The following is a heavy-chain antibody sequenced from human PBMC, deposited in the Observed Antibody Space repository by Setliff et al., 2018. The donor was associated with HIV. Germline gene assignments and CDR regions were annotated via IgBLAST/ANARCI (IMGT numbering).Heavy chain of an antibody. CDR3: ARDWNYVVDV. CDR2: MNPNSGNT. J-gene: IGHJ6*04. Sequence: ASVKVSCKASGYTFTTYDINWVRQATGQGLEWMGRMNPNSGNTEYAQQFQGRVTMTRNTSISTAYMELSSLRSEDTAIYYCARDWNYVVDVWGKGTTVTVSS. CDR1: GYTFTTYD. D-gene: IGHD1-1*01. V-gene: IGHV1-8*02.